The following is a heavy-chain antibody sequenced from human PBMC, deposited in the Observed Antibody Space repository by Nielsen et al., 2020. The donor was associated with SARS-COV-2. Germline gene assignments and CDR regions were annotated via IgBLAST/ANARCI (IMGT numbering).Heavy chain of an antibody. J-gene: IGHJ4*02. CDR2: IYYSGST. D-gene: IGHD2-15*01. CDR1: GGSVSSGSYY. Sequence: SETLSLTCTVSGGSVSSGSYYWSWIRQPPGKGLEWIGYIYYSGSTNYNPSLKSRVTISVDTSKNQFSLKLSSVTAADTAVYYCARVYCSDANYYPDYFDYWGQGTLVTVSS. CDR3: ARVYCSDANYYPDYFDY. V-gene: IGHV4-61*01.